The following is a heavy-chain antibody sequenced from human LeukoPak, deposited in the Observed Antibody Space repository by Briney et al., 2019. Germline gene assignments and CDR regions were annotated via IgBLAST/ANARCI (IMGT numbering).Heavy chain of an antibody. D-gene: IGHD1/OR15-1a*01. V-gene: IGHV4-4*07. Sequence: SETLSLTCTVSGGSISGYYWSWIRQPAEKGLEWIGRIYSSGYTNYNPSLKSRVTMSVDTSKNQFSLKLSSATAAHTAVYCCARGEHDFDSWGQGTLVTVSS. J-gene: IGHJ4*02. CDR3: ARGEHDFDS. CDR2: IYSSGYT. CDR1: GGSISGYY.